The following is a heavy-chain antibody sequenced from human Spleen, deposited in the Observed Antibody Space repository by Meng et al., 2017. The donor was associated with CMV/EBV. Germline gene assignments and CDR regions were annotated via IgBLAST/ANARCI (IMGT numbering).Heavy chain of an antibody. J-gene: IGHJ4*02. CDR1: GFTFSSYA. V-gene: IGHV3-30*04. CDR3: AKDDSAYFDFRSGYSTPPDY. Sequence: GESLKISCAASGFTFSSYAMHWVRQAPGKGLEWVAVISYDGSNKYYADSVKGRFTISRDNSKNTLYLQMNSLRAEDTAVYYCAKDDSAYFDFRSGYSTPPDYWGQGTLVTVSS. D-gene: IGHD3-3*01. CDR2: ISYDGSNK.